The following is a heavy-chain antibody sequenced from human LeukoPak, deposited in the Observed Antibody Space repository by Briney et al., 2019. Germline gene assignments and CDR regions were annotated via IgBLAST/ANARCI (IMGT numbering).Heavy chain of an antibody. CDR3: ARGPPNWGFDF. CDR1: GYTFTSYD. Sequence: ASVKVSCKASGYTFTSYDFNWVRQAPGQGPEWIGWMSPNSGDTGYAQKFQGRVTMTRDTSISTAFMELTSLRSEDTAVYYCARGPPNWGFDFWGQGALVTVSS. CDR2: MSPNSGDT. V-gene: IGHV1-8*01. D-gene: IGHD7-27*01. J-gene: IGHJ4*02.